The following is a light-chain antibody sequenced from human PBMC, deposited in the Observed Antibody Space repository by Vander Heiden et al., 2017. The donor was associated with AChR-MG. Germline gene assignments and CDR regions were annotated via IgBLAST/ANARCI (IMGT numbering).Light chain of an antibody. CDR2: GNS. Sequence: QSVLPPPPSVSGAPAQRVTISCPGSSSNIGAGYDVHGYQQLPGTPPKLLIYGNSNRPSGVPDRFSGSKSGTSASLAITGLQAEDEADYYCQSYDSSLSGSVFGGGTKLTVL. CDR1: SSNIGAGYD. V-gene: IGLV1-40*01. CDR3: QSYDSSLSGSV. J-gene: IGLJ2*01.